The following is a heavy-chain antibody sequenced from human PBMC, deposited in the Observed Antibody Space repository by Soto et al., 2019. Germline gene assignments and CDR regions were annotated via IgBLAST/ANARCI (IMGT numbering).Heavy chain of an antibody. D-gene: IGHD3-9*01. V-gene: IGHV4-59*01. CDR3: ARGPRNYDILTGYYLYFDY. CDR1: GGSISSYY. CDR2: IYYSGST. Sequence: SETLSLTCPVSGGSISSYYWSWIRQPPGKGLEWIGYIYYSGSTNYNPSLKSRVTISVDTSKNQFSLKLSSVTAADTAVYYCARGPRNYDILTGYYLYFDYWGQGTLVTVS. J-gene: IGHJ4*02.